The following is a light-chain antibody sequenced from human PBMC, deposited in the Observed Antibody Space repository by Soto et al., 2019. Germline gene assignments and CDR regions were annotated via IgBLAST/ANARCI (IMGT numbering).Light chain of an antibody. J-gene: IGLJ1*01. CDR1: SSDVGDYNY. Sequence: QSVLTQPASVSGSPGQSITISCTGTSSDVGDYNYVSWYQQHPGKAPKFLIYEVSNRPSGVSNRFSGSKSGNTASLTISGLQAEDEADYYCSSYTSSSSHFVFGTGTKVT. CDR3: SSYTSSSSHFV. CDR2: EVS. V-gene: IGLV2-14*01.